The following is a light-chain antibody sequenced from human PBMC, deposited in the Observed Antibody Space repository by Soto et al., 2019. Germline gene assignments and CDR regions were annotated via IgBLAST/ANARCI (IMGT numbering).Light chain of an antibody. CDR2: AAS. CDR1: QSISSY. CDR3: QQRYSSPLT. J-gene: IGKJ4*01. V-gene: IGKV1-39*01. Sequence: DIQMSQSPSSLSASVGDRVTITCRASQSISSYLRWYQQKPGKAPKLLIYAASSLQSGVLSRSSGHGSRTDFTLTISRLQPEDFATYYCQQRYSSPLTFGVGTKVEIK.